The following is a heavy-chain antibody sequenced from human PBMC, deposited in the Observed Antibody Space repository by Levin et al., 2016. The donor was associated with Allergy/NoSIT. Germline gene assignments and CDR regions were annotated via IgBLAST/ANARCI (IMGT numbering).Heavy chain of an antibody. V-gene: IGHV6-1*01. CDR3: ARDSIVGAPSPPGFDY. CDR2: TYYRSKWYN. D-gene: IGHD1-26*01. Sequence: WIRQSPSRGLEWLGRTYYRSKWYNDYAVSVKSRITINPDTSRNQFSLRLNSVTPEDTAVYYCARDSIVGAPSPPGFDYWGQGTLVTVSS. J-gene: IGHJ4*02.